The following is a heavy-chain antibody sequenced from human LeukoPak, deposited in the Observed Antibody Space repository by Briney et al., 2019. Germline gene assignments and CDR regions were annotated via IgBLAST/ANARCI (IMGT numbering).Heavy chain of an antibody. CDR3: ARRGQSCGGDECLQSHAFDI. J-gene: IGHJ3*02. D-gene: IGHD2-21*01. Sequence: KPGESLKISCKGSGYSFTSYWIGWVRQMPGKGLEWMGIIYPGDSDTRYSPSFQGQVTISADKSISTAYLQWSSLKASDTAMYYCARRGQSCGGDECLQSHAFDIWGQGTMVTVSS. CDR1: GYSFTSYW. V-gene: IGHV5-51*01. CDR2: IYPGDSDT.